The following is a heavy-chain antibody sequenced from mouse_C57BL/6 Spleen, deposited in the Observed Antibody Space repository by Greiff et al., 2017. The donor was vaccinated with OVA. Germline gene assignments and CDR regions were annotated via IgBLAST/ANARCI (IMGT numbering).Heavy chain of an antibody. CDR2: INYDGSST. D-gene: IGHD4-1*01. V-gene: IGHV5-16*01. CDR1: GFTFSDYY. Sequence: EVQLQQSEGGLVQPGSSMKLSCTASGFTFSDYYMAWVRQVPEKGLEWVANINYDGSSTYYLDSLKSRFIISRDNAKNILYLQMSSLKSEDTATYYCARDNWDEYFDVWGTGTTVTVSS. J-gene: IGHJ1*03. CDR3: ARDNWDEYFDV.